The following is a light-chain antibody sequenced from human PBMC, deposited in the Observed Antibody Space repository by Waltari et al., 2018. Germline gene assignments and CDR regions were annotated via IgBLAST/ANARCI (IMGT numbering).Light chain of an antibody. CDR2: KAS. CDR3: QQYNSYSRT. CDR1: QSINSW. Sequence: DIQXTXSPSTLSASXGDRVTITCRASQSINSWLAWYQQKPGKAPNLLIYKASTLESGVPSRFSGSGSGTEFTLTISSLQPDDFATYYCQQYNSYSRTFGQGTKVEIK. J-gene: IGKJ1*01. V-gene: IGKV1-5*03.